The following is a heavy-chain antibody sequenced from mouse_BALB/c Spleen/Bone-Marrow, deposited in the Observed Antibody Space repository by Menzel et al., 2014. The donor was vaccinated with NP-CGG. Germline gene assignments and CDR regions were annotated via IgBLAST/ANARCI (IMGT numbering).Heavy chain of an antibody. CDR2: ISNGGGST. Sequence: EVKLMESGGGLVQPGGSLKLSCATSGFTFSDYYMYWVRQTPEKRLEWVAYISNGGGSTYYPDTVKGRFTISRDNAKNTLYLQMSRLKPEDTAMYYCARHNYDETWFAYWGQGTLVTVSA. D-gene: IGHD2-4*01. V-gene: IGHV5-12*02. CDR3: ARHNYDETWFAY. J-gene: IGHJ3*01. CDR1: GFTFSDYY.